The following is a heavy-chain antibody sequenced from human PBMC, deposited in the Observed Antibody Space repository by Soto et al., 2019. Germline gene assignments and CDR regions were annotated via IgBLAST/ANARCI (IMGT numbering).Heavy chain of an antibody. CDR1: VCCIIGDD. CDR2: IYSSGST. Sequence: SDTLSLTCTFTVCCIIGDDCTLVRQSDVEGLEWILRIYSSGSTNYNPSLKSRVTISLDTSMNYFSLRLSSVTAADTAVYYCASGKTLPAPFDQWGKGPLVT. J-gene: IGHJ5*02. CDR3: ASGKTLPAPFDQ. V-gene: IGHV4-4*07.